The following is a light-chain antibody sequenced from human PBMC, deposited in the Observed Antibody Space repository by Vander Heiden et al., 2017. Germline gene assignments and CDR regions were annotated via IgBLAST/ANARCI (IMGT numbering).Light chain of an antibody. CDR3: QQGYYWPLLA. J-gene: IGKJ4*01. V-gene: IGKV3-11*01. CDR1: QSVSSY. CDR2: DTS. Sequence: EIVLTQSPAMSLSSGERATLYCRASQSVSSYLAWYQQKPGQAPRLLIYDTSNRATGIPASFSGSGSGTDFTLTISSLEHEDFAVYYCQQGYYWPLLAFGGGTRVEIK.